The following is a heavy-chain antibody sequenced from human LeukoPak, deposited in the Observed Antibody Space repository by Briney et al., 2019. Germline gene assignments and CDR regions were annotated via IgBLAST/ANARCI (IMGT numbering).Heavy chain of an antibody. CDR1: GFIVSDKY. CDR3: TRGHYSNTL. D-gene: IGHD6-13*01. V-gene: IGHV3-66*01. Sequence: PGGSLRLSCAASGFIVSDKYTSWVRQAPGKGLEWISVIYSDGNTYYSDSVKGRFTISRDNSKNTLLLQMDSLRVEDTAVYYCTRGHYSNTLGGQGTLVTVSS. J-gene: IGHJ4*02. CDR2: IYSDGNT.